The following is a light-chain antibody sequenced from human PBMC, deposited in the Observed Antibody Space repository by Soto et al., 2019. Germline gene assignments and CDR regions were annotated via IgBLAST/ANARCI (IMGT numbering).Light chain of an antibody. CDR2: DAS. CDR1: QRISNK. Sequence: EVVVTQSPATLSLSPGDSATLSCRASQRISNKLAWYQRKPGQAPRLLIYDASTRATGVPARFSGSGSGTEFTLSISSLQSEDFAVYYCQQYGSSLITFGQGTRLEIK. CDR3: QQYGSSLIT. V-gene: IGKV3-15*01. J-gene: IGKJ5*01.